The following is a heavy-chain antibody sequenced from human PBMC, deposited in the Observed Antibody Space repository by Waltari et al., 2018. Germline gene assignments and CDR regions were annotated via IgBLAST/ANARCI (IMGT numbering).Heavy chain of an antibody. J-gene: IGHJ4*02. Sequence: QVQLVQSGAEVKKPGSSVKVSCKASGGTFSSYAISWVRQAPGQGLEWMGGIIPSFGTANYAQKFQGRVTITADESTSTAYMELSSLRSEDTAVYYCASLLSVNYYGSGSYNYWGQGTLVTVSS. D-gene: IGHD3-10*01. CDR2: IIPSFGTA. V-gene: IGHV1-69*12. CDR1: GGTFSSYA. CDR3: ASLLSVNYYGSGSYNY.